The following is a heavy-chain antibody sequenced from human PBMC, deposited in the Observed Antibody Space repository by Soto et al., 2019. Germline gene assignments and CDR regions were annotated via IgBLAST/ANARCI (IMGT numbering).Heavy chain of an antibody. CDR2: INAGNGNT. CDR3: ARDYCSSTSCYSHYYGMDV. V-gene: IGHV1-3*01. D-gene: IGHD2-2*01. CDR1: GYTFTSYA. J-gene: IGHJ6*02. Sequence: ASVKVSCKASGYTFTSYAMHWVRQAPGQRLEWMGWINAGNGNTKYSQKFQGRVTITRDTSASTAYMELSSLRSEDTAVYYCARDYCSSTSCYSHYYGMDVWGQGTTVTVSS.